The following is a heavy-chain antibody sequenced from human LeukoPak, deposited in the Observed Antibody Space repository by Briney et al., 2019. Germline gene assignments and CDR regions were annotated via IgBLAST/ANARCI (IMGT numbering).Heavy chain of an antibody. CDR1: GFTFSSYS. CDR2: ISSSSSYI. V-gene: IGHV3-21*01. Sequence: PGGSLRLSCAASGFTFSSYSTNWVRQAPGKGLEWVSSISSSSSYIYYADSVKGRFTISRDNAKNSLYLQMNSLGAEDTAVYYCARDRGYSNFDYWGQGTLLTVSS. D-gene: IGHD4-11*01. J-gene: IGHJ4*02. CDR3: ARDRGYSNFDY.